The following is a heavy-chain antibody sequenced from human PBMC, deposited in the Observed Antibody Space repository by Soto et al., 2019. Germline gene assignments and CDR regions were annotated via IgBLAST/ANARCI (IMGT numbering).Heavy chain of an antibody. Sequence: QLQLQESGPGLVKPSETLSLTCTVSGGSISSSSYYWGWIRQPPGKGLEWIGSIYYSGSTYYNPSLKSRVTISVDTSKNQFSLKLSSVTAADTAVYYCARHGYDFWSGYQGGEIDPWGQGTLVTVSS. V-gene: IGHV4-39*01. CDR2: IYYSGST. J-gene: IGHJ5*02. CDR3: ARHGYDFWSGYQGGEIDP. CDR1: GGSISSSSYY. D-gene: IGHD3-3*01.